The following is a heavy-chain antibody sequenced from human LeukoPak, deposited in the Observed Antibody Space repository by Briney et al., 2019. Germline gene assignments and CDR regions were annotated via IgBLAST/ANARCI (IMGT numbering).Heavy chain of an antibody. D-gene: IGHD4-17*01. CDR3: ARSYGDGRLYYMDV. J-gene: IGHJ6*03. V-gene: IGHV3-53*01. CDR2: IYSGGST. Sequence: GGSLRLSCAASGLTVSSNYVSWVRQAPGKGLEWVSVIYSGGSTSYADSVKGRFTISRDNSKHTLYLQMNNLRDEDTAVYYCARSYGDGRLYYMDVWGKGTTVTVSS. CDR1: GLTVSSNY.